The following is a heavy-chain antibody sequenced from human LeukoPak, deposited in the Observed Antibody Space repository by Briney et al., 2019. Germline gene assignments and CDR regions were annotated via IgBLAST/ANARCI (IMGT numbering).Heavy chain of an antibody. CDR3: VRSGSDFDY. J-gene: IGHJ4*02. CDR1: GFTFSSYW. CDR2: IKEDGSEK. V-gene: IGHV3-7*01. Sequence: GGSLRLSCAASGFTFSSYWMSWVRQAPEKGLEWVANIKEDGSEKNYVDSVKGRFTISRDNAKNSLYLQINSLRAEDTAVYYCVRSGSDFDYWGQGTLVTVSS.